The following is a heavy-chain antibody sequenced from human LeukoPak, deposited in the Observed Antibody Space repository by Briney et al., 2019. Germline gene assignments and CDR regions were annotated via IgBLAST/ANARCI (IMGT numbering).Heavy chain of an antibody. Sequence: GGSLRLSCAGSGFPFSSYEMSWLRQAPGKGLEWVSNMNSSGITIYYADSVKGRFTISRDNAKNSIYLQMDSLRVEDTAIYYCARGSVGDLLDYWGQGTPVTVSS. V-gene: IGHV3-48*03. J-gene: IGHJ4*02. CDR2: MNSSGITI. D-gene: IGHD4-17*01. CDR1: GFPFSSYE. CDR3: ARGSVGDLLDY.